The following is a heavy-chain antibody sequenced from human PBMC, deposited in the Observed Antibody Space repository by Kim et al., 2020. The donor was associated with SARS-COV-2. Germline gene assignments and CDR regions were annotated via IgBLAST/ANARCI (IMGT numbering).Heavy chain of an antibody. Sequence: DSVKGRFTISRDNSKTTRYLQMTSLRAEDTAVYYCATQWGDYYDSSGGCYWGQGTLVTVSS. V-gene: IGHV3-66*01. J-gene: IGHJ4*02. D-gene: IGHD3-22*01. CDR3: ATQWGDYYDSSGGCY.